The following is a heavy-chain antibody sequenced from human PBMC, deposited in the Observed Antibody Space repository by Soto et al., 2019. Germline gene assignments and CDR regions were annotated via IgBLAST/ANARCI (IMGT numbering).Heavy chain of an antibody. D-gene: IGHD5-18*01. Sequence: GGSLRLSCAASGFTFSDYYMSWIRQAPGKGLEWVSYISSSSSYTNYANSVKGRFTISRYNAKNSLYLQMNSLRSEDTAVYYCARHVDTAMAYYYYYGMDVWGQGTTVTVSS. J-gene: IGHJ6*02. CDR2: ISSSSSYT. CDR3: ARHVDTAMAYYYYYGMDV. CDR1: GFTFSDYY. V-gene: IGHV3-11*06.